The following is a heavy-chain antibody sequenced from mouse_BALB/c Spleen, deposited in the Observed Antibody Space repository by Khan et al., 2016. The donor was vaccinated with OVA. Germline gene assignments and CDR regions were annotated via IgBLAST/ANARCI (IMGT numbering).Heavy chain of an antibody. J-gene: IGHJ2*01. CDR1: GYSITSGYG. CDR3: ARTARIKY. CDR2: ISYSGST. V-gene: IGHV3-2*02. Sequence: EVQLQESGPGLVKPSQSLSLTCTVTGYSITSGYGWNWIRQFPGNKLEWLGYISYSGSTNYNPSLQSRISITRDTTKNQFFLQLNAVTTEDTATYYCARTARIKYWGQGTTLTVSS. D-gene: IGHD1-2*01.